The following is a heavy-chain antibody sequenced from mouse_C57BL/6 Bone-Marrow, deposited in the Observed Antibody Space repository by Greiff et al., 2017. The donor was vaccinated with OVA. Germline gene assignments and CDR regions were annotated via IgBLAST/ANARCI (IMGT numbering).Heavy chain of an antibody. CDR3: AREEDDYGFDY. Sequence: EVQLQESGPGLVKPSQSLSLTCSVTGYSITSGYYWNWIRQFPGNKLEWMGYISYDGSNNYNPSLKNRNSITRDTSKNQFFLKLNSVTTEDTATYYCAREEDDYGFDYWGQGTTLTVSS. J-gene: IGHJ2*01. V-gene: IGHV3-6*01. CDR2: ISYDGSN. D-gene: IGHD2-4*01. CDR1: GYSITSGYY.